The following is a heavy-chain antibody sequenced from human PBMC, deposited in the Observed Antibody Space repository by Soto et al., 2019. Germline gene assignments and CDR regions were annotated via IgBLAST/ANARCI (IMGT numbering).Heavy chain of an antibody. V-gene: IGHV3-21*01. Sequence: PGWSLRLSCSASVFTCSSYSMNWFRQAPGKGLEWVSSISSSSSYIYYADSVKGRFTISRDNAKNSLYLQMNSLRAEDTAVYYCARSSSSSRYGYYYGMDVWGQGTTVTVSS. CDR1: VFTCSSYS. J-gene: IGHJ6*02. D-gene: IGHD6-6*01. CDR3: ARSSSSSRYGYYYGMDV. CDR2: ISSSSSYI.